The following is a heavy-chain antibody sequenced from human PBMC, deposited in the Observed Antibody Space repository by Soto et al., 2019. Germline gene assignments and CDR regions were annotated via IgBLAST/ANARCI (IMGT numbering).Heavy chain of an antibody. D-gene: IGHD3-3*01. V-gene: IGHV3-23*01. CDR1: EFTFSSYV. J-gene: IGHJ6*02. CDR2: ITDSGGST. CDR3: VKDWSGDKCPCMDV. Sequence: EVQLLESGGGLVQPGGSLRLSCAASEFTFSSYVMTWVRQAPGKGLEWVASITDSGGSTYYADSVKGRLTISRDNSENTVHLQMNGLRAEDTAIYYCVKDWSGDKCPCMDVWGQGTTVTVSS.